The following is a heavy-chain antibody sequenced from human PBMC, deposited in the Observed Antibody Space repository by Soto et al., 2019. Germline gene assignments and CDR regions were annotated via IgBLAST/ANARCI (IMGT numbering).Heavy chain of an antibody. CDR3: ARTYYYESSGYYVDY. V-gene: IGHV4-61*01. CDR1: GGSVSSGSYY. CDR2: IYYSGST. D-gene: IGHD3-22*01. J-gene: IGHJ4*02. Sequence: QVQLQESGPGLVKPSETLSLTCTVSGGSVSSGSYYWSWIRQPPGKGLEWIGYIYYSGSTNYNPSPKSQVTISVDTSKNQFSLELSSVSAADTAVYYCARTYYYESSGYYVDYWGQGTLVTVSS.